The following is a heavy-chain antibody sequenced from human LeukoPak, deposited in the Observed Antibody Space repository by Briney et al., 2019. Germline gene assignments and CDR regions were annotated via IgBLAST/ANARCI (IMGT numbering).Heavy chain of an antibody. V-gene: IGHV1-18*01. D-gene: IGHD3-10*01. J-gene: IGHJ6*02. CDR2: ISAYNGNT. Sequence: GASVKVSCKASGYTFTSYGISWVRQAPGQGLEWMGWISAYNGNTNYAQKLQGRVTMTTDTSTSTAYMELRSLRSDDTAVYYCARSYYGSGSYLNPSYYYGMDVWGQGTTVTVSS. CDR1: GYTFTSYG. CDR3: ARSYYGSGSYLNPSYYYGMDV.